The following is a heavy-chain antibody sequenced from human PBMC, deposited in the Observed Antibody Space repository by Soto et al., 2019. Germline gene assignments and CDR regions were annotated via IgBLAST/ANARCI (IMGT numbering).Heavy chain of an antibody. CDR2: INSDGSST. Sequence: GGSLRLSCAASGFTFSSYWMHWVRQAPGKGLVWVSRINSDGSSTFYADSVKGRFTISRDNSKNTLYLQMNSLRAEDTAVYYCAKLAYYYDSSGYYFKETQYFQHWGQGTLVTVSS. V-gene: IGHV3-74*01. D-gene: IGHD3-22*01. CDR3: AKLAYYYDSSGYYFKETQYFQH. J-gene: IGHJ1*01. CDR1: GFTFSSYW.